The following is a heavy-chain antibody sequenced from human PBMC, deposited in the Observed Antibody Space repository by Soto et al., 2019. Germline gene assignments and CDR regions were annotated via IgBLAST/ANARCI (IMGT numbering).Heavy chain of an antibody. CDR2: IYYSGST. CDR3: ARAPEGVTTWYFDY. V-gene: IGHV4-30-4*01. J-gene: IGHJ4*02. CDR1: GGSISSGDYY. D-gene: IGHD4-17*01. Sequence: PSETLSLTCTVSGGSISSGDYYWSWIRQPPGKGLEWIGYIYYSGSTYYNLSLKSRVTISVDTSKNQFSLKLGSVTAADTAVYYCARAPEGVTTWYFDYWGQGTLITVSS.